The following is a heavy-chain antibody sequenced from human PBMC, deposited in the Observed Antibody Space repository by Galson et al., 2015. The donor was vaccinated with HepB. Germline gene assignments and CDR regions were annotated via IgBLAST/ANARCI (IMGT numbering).Heavy chain of an antibody. CDR2: IIPIFGTA. Sequence: SVKVSCKASGGTFSSYAISWVRQAPGQGLEWMGGIIPIFGTANYAQKFQGRVTITADESTSTAYMELSSLRSEDTAVYYCASGLWSGYYTGLLHGMDVWGQGTTVTVSS. CDR3: ASGLWSGYYTGLLHGMDV. J-gene: IGHJ6*02. V-gene: IGHV1-69*13. D-gene: IGHD3-3*01. CDR1: GGTFSSYA.